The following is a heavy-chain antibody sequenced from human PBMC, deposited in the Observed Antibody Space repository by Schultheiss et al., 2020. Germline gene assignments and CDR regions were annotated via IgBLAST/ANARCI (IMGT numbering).Heavy chain of an antibody. D-gene: IGHD3-10*01. CDR3: ARGRYYGSGSYSPYYFDY. V-gene: IGHV4-59*01. J-gene: IGHJ4*02. CDR1: GGSFSGYY. CDR2: IYYSGST. Sequence: SETLSLTCAVYGGSFSGYYWSWIRQPPGKGLEWIGYIYYSGSTNYNPSLKSRVTISVDTSKNQFSLKLSSVTAADTAVYYCARGRYYGSGSYSPYYFDYWGQGTLVTVSA.